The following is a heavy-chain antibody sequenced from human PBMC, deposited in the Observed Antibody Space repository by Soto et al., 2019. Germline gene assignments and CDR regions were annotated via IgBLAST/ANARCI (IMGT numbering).Heavy chain of an antibody. D-gene: IGHD4-17*01. Sequence: VGSLRLSCVASGFTFSTYAMSWVRQARGKGLEWVSALTPSGGETYYADSVKGRFTISRDNSMNALYLQMNSLRIEDTAVYYCAHPRGYGVFDAYDIWGQGTMVTVSS. CDR1: GFTFSTYA. CDR2: LTPSGGET. J-gene: IGHJ3*02. CDR3: AHPRGYGVFDAYDI. V-gene: IGHV3-23*01.